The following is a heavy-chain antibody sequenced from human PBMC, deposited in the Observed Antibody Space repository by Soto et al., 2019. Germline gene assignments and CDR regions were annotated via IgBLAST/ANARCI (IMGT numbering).Heavy chain of an antibody. CDR3: AKDLGSRSWHAIDI. CDR1: GFTFSSYI. CDR2: IYHDGGNK. Sequence: PGESLKISCAASGFTFSSYIMHWVRQAPGKGLEWVAVIYHDGGNKYYADSVKGRFIISRDNSKNTLSVQMNSLRAEDTAVYYCAKDLGSRSWHAIDIWGQGTMVTV. J-gene: IGHJ3*02. V-gene: IGHV3-33*06. D-gene: IGHD6-13*01.